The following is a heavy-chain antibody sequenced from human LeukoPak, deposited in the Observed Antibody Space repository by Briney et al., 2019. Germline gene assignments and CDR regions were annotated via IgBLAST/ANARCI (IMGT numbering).Heavy chain of an antibody. CDR1: GGSISSSNW. J-gene: IGHJ4*02. CDR2: IYHSGST. D-gene: IGHD6-6*01. Sequence: PSETLSLTCAVSGGSISSSNWWNWVRQPPGKGLEWIGEIYHSGSTNYNPSLKSRVTISVDKSKNQFSLNLSSVTAADTAVYYCARDAISSSGTFDYWGQGTLVTVSS. V-gene: IGHV4-4*02. CDR3: ARDAISSSGTFDY.